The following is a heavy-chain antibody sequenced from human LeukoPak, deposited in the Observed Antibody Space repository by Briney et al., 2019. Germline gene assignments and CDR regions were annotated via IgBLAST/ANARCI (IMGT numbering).Heavy chain of an antibody. Sequence: GGSLRLSCAASGFSFKDYNMHWVRQAPGKGLEWVAVITYDGGNEYYTDSVKGRFTISRDNSKSTLYLQMNSLRTEDTAVYYCAKVRWDNSGWYYLDSWGQGTPVTVSS. D-gene: IGHD6-19*01. CDR3: AKVRWDNSGWYYLDS. CDR1: GFSFKDYN. J-gene: IGHJ4*02. CDR2: ITYDGGNE. V-gene: IGHV3-30*18.